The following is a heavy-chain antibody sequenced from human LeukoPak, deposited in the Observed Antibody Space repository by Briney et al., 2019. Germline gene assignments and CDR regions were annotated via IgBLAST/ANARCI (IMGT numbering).Heavy chain of an antibody. V-gene: IGHV3-30*02. Sequence: TGGSLRLACAASGFTFSSYGMHWVRQAPGKGLEWVALIRYDGSNKYYADSVKGRFTISRDNSKNTLYLQMNSLRAEDTAVYYCANLLLPFDYWGQGTLVTVSS. J-gene: IGHJ4*02. D-gene: IGHD2-15*01. CDR3: ANLLLPFDY. CDR1: GFTFSSYG. CDR2: IRYDGSNK.